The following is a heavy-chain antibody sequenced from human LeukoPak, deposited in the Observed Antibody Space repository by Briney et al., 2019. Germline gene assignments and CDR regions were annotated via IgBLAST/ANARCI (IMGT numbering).Heavy chain of an antibody. CDR1: GFTFSSYG. CDR3: ANYGHTSGWYLNYFNY. Sequence: GGSLRLSCAASGFTFSSYGMHWVRQAPGKGLEWVAFIRYDGSNKYYADSVKGRFTISRDNSKNSLFLQMNSLRAEDTAVYYCANYGHTSGWYLNYFNYWGQGTRVTVSS. J-gene: IGHJ4*02. D-gene: IGHD6-13*01. V-gene: IGHV3-30*02. CDR2: IRYDGSNK.